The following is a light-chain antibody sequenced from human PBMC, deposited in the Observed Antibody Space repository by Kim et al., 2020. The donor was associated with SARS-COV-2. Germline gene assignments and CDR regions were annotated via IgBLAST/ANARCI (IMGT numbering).Light chain of an antibody. CDR1: QSVSSNY. V-gene: IGKV3-20*01. CDR2: GAS. Sequence: EMVLTQSPGTLSLSPGERATLSCRASQSVSSNYLAWYQQKPGQAPSLLIYGASSRATGIPDRFSGSGSGTDFTLTISRLEPEDSAVYYCQQYGNSPPITFGQGTLLEIK. J-gene: IGKJ5*01. CDR3: QQYGNSPPIT.